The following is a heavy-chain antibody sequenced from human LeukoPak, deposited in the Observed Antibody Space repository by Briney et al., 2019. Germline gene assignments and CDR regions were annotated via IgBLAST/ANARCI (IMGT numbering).Heavy chain of an antibody. CDR2: IYHSGST. Sequence: SETLSLTCTVSGGSISSYYWSWIRQPPGKGLEWIGYIYHSGSTYYNPSLKSRVTISVDRSKNQFSLKLSSVTAADTAVYYCARSFPHQLLYQPFDYWGQGTLVTVSS. CDR1: GGSISSYY. J-gene: IGHJ4*02. D-gene: IGHD2-2*02. V-gene: IGHV4-59*12. CDR3: ARSFPHQLLYQPFDY.